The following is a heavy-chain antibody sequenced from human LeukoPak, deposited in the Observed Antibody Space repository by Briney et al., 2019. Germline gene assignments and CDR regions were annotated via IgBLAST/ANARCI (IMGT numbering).Heavy chain of an antibody. V-gene: IGHV3-21*01. J-gene: IGHJ3*02. CDR3: ARDAELRWYSSGWYPDAPPDAFDI. D-gene: IGHD6-19*01. Sequence: PGGSLRLSCAASGFTFTSYAMNWVRQAPGKGLEWVSSISSSSRDINYADSVKGRFTISRDNAWNSLYLQMNSLRAEDTAVYYCARDAELRWYSSGWYPDAPPDAFDIWGQGTMVTVSS. CDR2: ISSSSRDI. CDR1: GFTFTSYA.